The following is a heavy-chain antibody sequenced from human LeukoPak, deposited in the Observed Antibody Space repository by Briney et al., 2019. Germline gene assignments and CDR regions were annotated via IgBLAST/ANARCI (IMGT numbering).Heavy chain of an antibody. CDR2: ISGYNGDT. J-gene: IGHJ3*01. CDR3: ARDRRFRSGNSVTALDAFDV. Sequence: GASVKVSCKASGYTFTSYGISWVRQAPGQGLEWMAWISGYNGDTNYAQKFQGRVTLTTDTSTSVAYMDLRSLRSDDTAMYYCARDRRFRSGNSVTALDAFDVWGPGTMVTVSS. V-gene: IGHV1-18*01. D-gene: IGHD3-3*01. CDR1: GYTFTSYG.